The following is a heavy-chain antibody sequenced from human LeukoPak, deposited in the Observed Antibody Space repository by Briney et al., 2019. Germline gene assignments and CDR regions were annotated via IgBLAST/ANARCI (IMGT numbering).Heavy chain of an antibody. J-gene: IGHJ5*02. Sequence: SETLSLTCAVYGGSFSGYYWSWIRQPPGKGLEWIGEINHSGSTNYNPSLKSRVTISVDTSKNQFSLKLSSVTAADTAVYYCARVTGYSGSYWFDPWGQGTLVTVSS. D-gene: IGHD6-13*01. V-gene: IGHV4-34*01. CDR3: ARVTGYSGSYWFDP. CDR2: INHSGST. CDR1: GGSFSGYY.